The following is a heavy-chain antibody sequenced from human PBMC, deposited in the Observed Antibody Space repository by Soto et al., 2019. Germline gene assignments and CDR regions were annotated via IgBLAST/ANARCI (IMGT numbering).Heavy chain of an antibody. J-gene: IGHJ4*02. V-gene: IGHV3-30*03. D-gene: IGHD3-9*01. CDR3: ARAPAPILTGYYLDY. CDR1: GFTFSSYG. Sequence: SLRLSCAASGFTFSSYGMHWVRQAPGKGLEWVAVISYDGSNKYYADSVKGRFTISRDNSKNTLYLQMNSLRAEDTAVYYCARAPAPILTGYYLDYWGQGTLVTVSS. CDR2: ISYDGSNK.